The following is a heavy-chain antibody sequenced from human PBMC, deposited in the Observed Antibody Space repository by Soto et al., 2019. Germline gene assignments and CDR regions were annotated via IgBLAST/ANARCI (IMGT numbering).Heavy chain of an antibody. V-gene: IGHV3-74*01. CDR2: INSDGSST. Sequence: GGSLRLSCAASGLTFSSYWMHWVRQAPGKGLVWVSRINSDGSSTSYADSVKGRFTISRDNAKNTLYLQMNSLRAEDTAVYYCARGEWELHFYYYGMDVWGQGTTVTVSS. D-gene: IGHD1-26*01. CDR3: ARGEWELHFYYYGMDV. CDR1: GLTFSSYW. J-gene: IGHJ6*02.